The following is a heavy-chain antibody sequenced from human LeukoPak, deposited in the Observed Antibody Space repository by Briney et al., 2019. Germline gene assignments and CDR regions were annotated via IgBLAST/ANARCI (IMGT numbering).Heavy chain of an antibody. CDR3: ARGTTAGNYFDY. Sequence: SGTLSLTCAVYGGSFSGYYWSWIRQPPGKGLEWVGEINHSGSTNYNPSLKSRVTISVDTSKNQFSLKLSSVTAADTAVYYCARGTTAGNYFDYWGQGTLVTVSS. J-gene: IGHJ4*02. CDR1: GGSFSGYY. CDR2: INHSGST. D-gene: IGHD6-13*01. V-gene: IGHV4-34*01.